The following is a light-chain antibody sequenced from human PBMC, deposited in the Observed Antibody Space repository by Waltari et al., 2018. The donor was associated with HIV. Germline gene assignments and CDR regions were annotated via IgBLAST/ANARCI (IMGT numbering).Light chain of an antibody. V-gene: IGKV1-33*01. CDR3: QQYHSYPLT. CDR2: DAS. J-gene: IGKJ4*01. Sequence: DIQMTQSPSSLSASVGDRVTITCQASQDISNYLNWYQQKPGKTPKFLIYDASNLETGVPSRFSGSGSGTDFTFTISSLQPEDIATYFCQQYHSYPLTFGGGTKVEIK. CDR1: QDISNY.